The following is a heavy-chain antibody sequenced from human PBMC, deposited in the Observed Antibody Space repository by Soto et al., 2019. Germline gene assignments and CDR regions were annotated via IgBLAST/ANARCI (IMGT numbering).Heavy chain of an antibody. J-gene: IGHJ6*01. CDR3: ARAHYYYGMDV. Sequence: TLSLTCGVSGGSISSGGYSWNWIRQPPGKGLEWIGYIYQSGSSYYNPSLKSRVTISIDRSKNQFSLKLSSVTAADTAMYYCARAHYYYGMDVWGQGTTVTVSS. CDR1: GGSISSGGYS. CDR2: IYQSGSS. V-gene: IGHV4-30-2*01.